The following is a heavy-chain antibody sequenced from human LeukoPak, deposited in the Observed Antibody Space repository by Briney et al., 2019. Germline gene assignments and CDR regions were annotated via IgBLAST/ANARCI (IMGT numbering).Heavy chain of an antibody. CDR2: IYYSGST. Sequence: SETLSLTCTVSGGSISSYYWSWIRQPPGKGLEWIGYIYYSGSTNYNPSLKRRVAISVDPSKNQFSLKLSSVTAADTAVYYCARPRACSGGSCYSGGWFDPWGQGTLVTVSS. D-gene: IGHD2-15*01. J-gene: IGHJ5*02. CDR3: ARPRACSGGSCYSGGWFDP. CDR1: GGSISSYY. V-gene: IGHV4-59*01.